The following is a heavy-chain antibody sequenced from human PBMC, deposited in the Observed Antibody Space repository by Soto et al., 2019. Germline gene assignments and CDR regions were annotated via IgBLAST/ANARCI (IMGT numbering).Heavy chain of an antibody. V-gene: IGHV3-30*18. J-gene: IGHJ4*02. CDR2: LSYDESST. CDR1: GFTFGDFG. Sequence: QVQLVESGGGVVQPGRSLRLSCLASGFTFGDFGMHWVRQAPGKGLEWVAGLSYDESSTYYADSVKGRFTISRDISKNTLYLQIHSLRPEDTAVESGAKTGPEGSTSPADWGKGTLVTFSS. CDR3: AKTGPEGSTSPAD.